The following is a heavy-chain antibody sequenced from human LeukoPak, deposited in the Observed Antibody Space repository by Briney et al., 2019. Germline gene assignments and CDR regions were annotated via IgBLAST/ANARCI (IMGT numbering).Heavy chain of an antibody. CDR1: GYTFTSYD. Sequence: ASVKVSCKAPGYTFTSYDINWVRQATGQGLEWMGWMNPNSGNTSYAQKFQDRVTMTTNTSISTAYMELSSLRSEDTAVYYCARWSYAKGDPYDYWGQGTLVTVSS. CDR2: MNPNSGNT. V-gene: IGHV1-8*01. CDR3: ARWSYAKGDPYDY. D-gene: IGHD1-26*01. J-gene: IGHJ4*02.